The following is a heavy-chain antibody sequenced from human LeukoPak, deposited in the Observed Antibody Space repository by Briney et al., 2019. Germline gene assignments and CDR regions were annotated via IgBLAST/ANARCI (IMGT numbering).Heavy chain of an antibody. Sequence: SETLPLTCTVSGGSISSYYWSWIRQPAGKGLEWIGRIYTSGSTNYNPSLKSRVTMSVDTSKSQFSLKLSSVTAADTAVYYCARDCSSTSCYTRYDYWGQGTLVTVSS. CDR2: IYTSGST. CDR3: ARDCSSTSCYTRYDY. D-gene: IGHD2-2*02. V-gene: IGHV4-4*07. CDR1: GGSISSYY. J-gene: IGHJ4*02.